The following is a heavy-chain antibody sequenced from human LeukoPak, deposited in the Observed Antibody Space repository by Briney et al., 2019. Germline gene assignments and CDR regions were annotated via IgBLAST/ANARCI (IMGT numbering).Heavy chain of an antibody. D-gene: IGHD6-19*01. Sequence: PSETLSLTCAVYGGSFSGYYWGWIRQPPGKGLEWIGEINHSGSTNYNPSLKSRVTISVDTSKNQFSLKLSSVTAADTAVYYCARGRVAVAGTGWYFDLWGRGTLVTVSS. CDR1: GGSFSGYY. V-gene: IGHV4-34*01. CDR3: ARGRVAVAGTGWYFDL. J-gene: IGHJ2*01. CDR2: INHSGST.